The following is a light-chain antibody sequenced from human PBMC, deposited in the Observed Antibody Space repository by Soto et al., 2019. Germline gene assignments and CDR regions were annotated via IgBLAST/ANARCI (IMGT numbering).Light chain of an antibody. CDR1: SSDVGGYNP. Sequence: QSALTQPASVSGSPGQSITISCTGTSSDVGGYNPVSWYQQHPGKAPKLMIYEVSNRPSGVSNRFSGSKSDNTASLTISGLQAEDEADYYCSSYTSSSTPYAFGTGTKLTVL. J-gene: IGLJ1*01. CDR3: SSYTSSSTPYA. V-gene: IGLV2-14*01. CDR2: EVS.